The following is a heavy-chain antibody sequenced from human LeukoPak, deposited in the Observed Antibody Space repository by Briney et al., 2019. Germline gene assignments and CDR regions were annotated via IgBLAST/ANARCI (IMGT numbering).Heavy chain of an antibody. V-gene: IGHV4-59*01. Sequence: SETLSLTCTVSGGSISSYYWSWIRQPPGKRLEWIGHIYYSGSTNYNPSLKSRVTISVDTSKNQFSLKLSSVTAADTAVYYCARGGWYPESFQHWGQGALVTVSS. CDR3: ARGGWYPESFQH. D-gene: IGHD6-19*01. CDR2: IYYSGST. J-gene: IGHJ1*01. CDR1: GGSISSYY.